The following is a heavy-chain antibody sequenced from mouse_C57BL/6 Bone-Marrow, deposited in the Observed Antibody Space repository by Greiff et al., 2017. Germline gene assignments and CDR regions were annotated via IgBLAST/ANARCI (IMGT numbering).Heavy chain of an antibody. CDR3: ARRRRGGPLFDY. Sequence: QVQLQQSGAELARPGASVKLSCKASGYTFTSYGISWVKQSTGQGLEWIGEIYPRSGNTYYNEKFKGKATLTADKSSSTAYMELRSLTSEDSAVYFCARRRRGGPLFDYWGQGTTLTVSS. CDR1: GYTFTSYG. J-gene: IGHJ2*01. CDR2: IYPRSGNT. V-gene: IGHV1-81*01.